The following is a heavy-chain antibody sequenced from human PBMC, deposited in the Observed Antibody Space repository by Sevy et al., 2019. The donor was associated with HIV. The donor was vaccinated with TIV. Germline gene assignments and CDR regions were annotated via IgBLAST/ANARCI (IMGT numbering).Heavy chain of an antibody. Sequence: GGSLGLSCAASGFTFSSYWMHWVRQAPGKGLVWVSRINSDGSSTSYADSVKGRFTISRDNAKNTLYLQMNSLRAEDTAVYYCARDRKRYPTYAFDIWGQGTMVTVSS. D-gene: IGHD1-1*01. CDR1: GFTFSSYW. V-gene: IGHV3-74*01. CDR3: ARDRKRYPTYAFDI. J-gene: IGHJ3*02. CDR2: INSDGSST.